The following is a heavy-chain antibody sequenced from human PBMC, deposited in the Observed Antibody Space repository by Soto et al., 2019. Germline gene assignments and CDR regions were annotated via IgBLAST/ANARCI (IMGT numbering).Heavy chain of an antibody. CDR3: AIGGQQVGSFAY. J-gene: IGHJ4*02. V-gene: IGHV1-69*08. Sequence: QVHLVQSGAEVKKPGSSVKVSCKTSGGTISTYVINWVRQAPGQGLEWMGRIIPALGAADYAQKFQDRLTITADKSTSTAYMELSSLRSDDTAVYYCAIGGQQVGSFAYWGQGTVVAVSS. CDR2: IIPALGAA. D-gene: IGHD6-13*01. CDR1: GGTISTYV.